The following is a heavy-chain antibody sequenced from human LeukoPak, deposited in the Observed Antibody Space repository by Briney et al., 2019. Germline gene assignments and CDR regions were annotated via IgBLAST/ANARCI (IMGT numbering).Heavy chain of an antibody. CDR3: ARVGSGYDFDYFDY. V-gene: IGHV3-7*03. CDR1: GFTFSSYW. J-gene: IGHJ4*02. Sequence: GGSLRLSCAASGFTFSSYWMSWVRQAPGKGLEWVANIKQDGSEKYYVDSMKGRFTISRDNAKNSLYLQMNSLRAEDTAVYYCARVGSGYDFDYFDYWGQGTLVTVSS. D-gene: IGHD5-12*01. CDR2: IKQDGSEK.